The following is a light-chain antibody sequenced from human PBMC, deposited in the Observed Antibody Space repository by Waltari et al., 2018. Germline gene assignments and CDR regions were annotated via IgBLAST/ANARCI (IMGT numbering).Light chain of an antibody. CDR2: QAS. CDR3: QQYNKYFWT. CDR1: QSIRNW. V-gene: IGKV1-5*03. Sequence: DIQMTQSPSTLSASVGDRVTITCRASQSIRNWLAWYQQKPGRAPKLLIYQASNLESGVPSRFSGSGSGSQFTLTISSLQPDDFATYYCQQYNKYFWTFGQGTKVEIK. J-gene: IGKJ1*01.